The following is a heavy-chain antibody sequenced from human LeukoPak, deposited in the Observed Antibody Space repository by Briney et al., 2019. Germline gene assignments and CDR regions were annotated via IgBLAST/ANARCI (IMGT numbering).Heavy chain of an antibody. V-gene: IGHV3-64*01. CDR1: GFTFSSYA. CDR2: ISSNGGST. Sequence: GGSLRLSCAASGFTFSSYAMRWVRQAPGKGLEYVSAISSNGGSTYYANSVKGRFTISRDNSKNTLYLQMGSLRAEDMAVYYCAREDVVVRALDYWGQGTLVTVSS. CDR3: AREDVVVRALDY. D-gene: IGHD2-21*01. J-gene: IGHJ4*02.